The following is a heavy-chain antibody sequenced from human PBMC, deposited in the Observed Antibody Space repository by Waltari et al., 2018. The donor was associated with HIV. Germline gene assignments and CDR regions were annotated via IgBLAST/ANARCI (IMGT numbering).Heavy chain of an antibody. J-gene: IGHJ6*02. CDR3: ARDSICSGGSCFHYYGMDV. CDR1: GFTFSSYW. D-gene: IGHD2-15*01. CDR2: IKQDGSEK. V-gene: IGHV3-7*01. Sequence: EVQLVESGGGLVQPGGSLRLSCAASGFTFSSYWMSWVRQAPGKGLEWVANIKQDGSEKYYVDSVKGRFTISRDNAKNSLYLQMNSLRAEDTAVYYCARDSICSGGSCFHYYGMDVWGQGTTVTVSS.